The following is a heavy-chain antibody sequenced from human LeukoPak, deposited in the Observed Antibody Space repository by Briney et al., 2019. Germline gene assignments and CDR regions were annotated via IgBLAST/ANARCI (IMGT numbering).Heavy chain of an antibody. D-gene: IGHD6-6*01. J-gene: IGHJ5*02. Sequence: SVKVSCKASGYTFTGYYMHWVRQAPGQGLEWMGRIIPIFGIANYAQKFQGRVTITADKSTSTAYMELSSLRSEDTAVYYCARGGSSSSMHWFDPWGQGTLVTVSS. V-gene: IGHV1-69*04. CDR1: GYTFTGYY. CDR3: ARGGSSSSMHWFDP. CDR2: IIPIFGIA.